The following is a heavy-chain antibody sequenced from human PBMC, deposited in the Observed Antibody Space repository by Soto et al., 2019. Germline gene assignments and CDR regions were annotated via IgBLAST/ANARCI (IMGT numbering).Heavy chain of an antibody. CDR1: GGSITSSY. CDR2: IYYSGSA. D-gene: IGHD3-10*01. Sequence: PSETLSLTCTVSGGSITSSYWSWIRQPPGKGLEWIGYIYYSGSADYNPSLGSRVTISIDTSKNQFSLKLTSVTAADTAVYYCARGVGFGYYYYHMDLWGQGTTVTVSS. CDR3: ARGVGFGYYYYHMDL. V-gene: IGHV4-59*01. J-gene: IGHJ6*02.